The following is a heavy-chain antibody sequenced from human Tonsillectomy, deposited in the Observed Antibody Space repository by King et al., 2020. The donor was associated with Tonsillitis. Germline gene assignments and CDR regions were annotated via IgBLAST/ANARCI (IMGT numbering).Heavy chain of an antibody. D-gene: IGHD2-15*01. CDR2: INPYSGDT. J-gene: IGHJ4*02. CDR1: GYSFTGYY. Sequence: VQLVQSGTEVKKPGASVRVSCKASGYSFTGYYIHWVRQAPVQGLEWMGWINPYSGDTNSAQSFQGGGTMTRATSISPAYMELTRLPSDDTAVYYCARWRCWSGGRCYSHFDYWGQGTQVTVSS. V-gene: IGHV1-2*02. CDR3: ARWRCWSGGRCYSHFDY.